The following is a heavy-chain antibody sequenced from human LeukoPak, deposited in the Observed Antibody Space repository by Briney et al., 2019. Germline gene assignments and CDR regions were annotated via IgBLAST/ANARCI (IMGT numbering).Heavy chain of an antibody. CDR2: INLSGGST. V-gene: IGHV1-46*01. Sequence: GASVKVSCKASGYTFTNSYMHWMRLAPGQGLEWMGIINLSGGSTNYAQRFKGRLAMTRDTSTSTVYMELSSLRSEDTAAYFCARYIFDYWGQGTLVTVSS. CDR1: GYTFTNSY. CDR3: ARYIFDY. J-gene: IGHJ4*02.